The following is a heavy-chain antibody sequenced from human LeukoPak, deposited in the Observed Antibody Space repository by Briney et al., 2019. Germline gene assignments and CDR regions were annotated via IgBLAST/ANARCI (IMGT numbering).Heavy chain of an antibody. CDR2: IYTSGST. Sequence: SETLSLTXTVSGGSISSYYWSWIRQPAGKGLEWIGRIYTSGSTNYNPSLKSRVTMSVDTSKNQFSLKLSSVTAADTAVYYCARDGGYCSSTSCSPRFDPWGQGTLVTVSS. D-gene: IGHD2-2*01. CDR3: ARDGGYCSSTSCSPRFDP. V-gene: IGHV4-4*07. J-gene: IGHJ5*02. CDR1: GGSISSYY.